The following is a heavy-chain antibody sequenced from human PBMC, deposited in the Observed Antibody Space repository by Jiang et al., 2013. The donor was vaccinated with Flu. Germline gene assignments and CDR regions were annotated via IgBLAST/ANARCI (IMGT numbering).Heavy chain of an antibody. Sequence: VESGGGVVQPGRSLRLSCAASGFSFSNYGMHWVRQAPGKGLEWVAVIWYDGSRKYYADSVKGRFTISRDNSKSTLHLEMNSLKVDDTAVYFCARDRYYYGSGSYYLHDFWGQGTLVTVSS. J-gene: IGHJ4*02. CDR1: GFSFSNYG. V-gene: IGHV3-33*01. CDR2: IWYDGSRK. D-gene: IGHD3-10*01. CDR3: ARDRYYYGSGSYYLHDF.